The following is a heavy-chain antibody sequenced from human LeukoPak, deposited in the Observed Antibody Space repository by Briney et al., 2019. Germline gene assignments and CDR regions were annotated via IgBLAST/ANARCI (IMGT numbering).Heavy chain of an antibody. CDR2: IYYSGSS. V-gene: IGHV4-59*08. D-gene: IGHD6-13*01. J-gene: IGHJ3*02. CDR3: ARKGGILDAFDI. Sequence: SQTLSLTCSVSGGSISNYYWSWIRQPPGKGLELIGYIYYSGSSNYNPSHKSRVTISVDTSKNQFSLKLRSVTAADTAVYYCARKGGILDAFDIWGQGTMVTVSS. CDR1: GGSISNYY.